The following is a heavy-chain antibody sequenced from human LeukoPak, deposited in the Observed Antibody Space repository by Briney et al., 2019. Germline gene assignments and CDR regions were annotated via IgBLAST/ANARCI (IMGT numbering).Heavy chain of an antibody. J-gene: IGHJ4*02. V-gene: IGHV3-23*01. D-gene: IGHD3-10*01. CDR2: ISGSGGST. Sequence: GGSLRLSCAASGFTFSSYAMSWVRQAPGKGLEWVSAISGSGGSTYYADSVKGRFTISRDSVKNTLYLQMTSLIPEDTAVYYCAIEKTYYGSGNYFESWGQGTLVTVSS. CDR1: GFTFSSYA. CDR3: AIEKTYYGSGNYFES.